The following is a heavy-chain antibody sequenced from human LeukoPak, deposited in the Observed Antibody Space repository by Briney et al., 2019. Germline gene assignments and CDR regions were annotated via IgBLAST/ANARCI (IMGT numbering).Heavy chain of an antibody. CDR3: ARAYSGSYPNFDY. CDR2: IFHTGST. Sequence: SETLSLTCTVSGDSISSGNYWGWIRQPPGKGLEWIGSIFHTGSTYFNLSLKSRVTISVDTSKNQFSLRLSSVTAADTAVYYCARAYSGSYPNFDYWGQGTLVTVSS. CDR1: GDSISSGNY. V-gene: IGHV4-38-2*02. J-gene: IGHJ4*02. D-gene: IGHD1-26*01.